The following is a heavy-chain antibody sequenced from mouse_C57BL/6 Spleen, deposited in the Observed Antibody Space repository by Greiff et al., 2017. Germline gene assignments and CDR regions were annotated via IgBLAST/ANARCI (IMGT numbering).Heavy chain of an antibody. Sequence: EVQLQQSGAELVRPGASVKLSCTASGFNIKDDYMHWVKQRPEQGLEWIGWIDPENGDTEYASKFQGKATITADTSSNTAYLQLSSLTSEDTAVYYCTPSIYYYGSSPFAYWGQGTLVTVSA. CDR3: TPSIYYYGSSPFAY. CDR2: IDPENGDT. D-gene: IGHD1-1*01. J-gene: IGHJ3*01. CDR1: GFNIKDDY. V-gene: IGHV14-4*01.